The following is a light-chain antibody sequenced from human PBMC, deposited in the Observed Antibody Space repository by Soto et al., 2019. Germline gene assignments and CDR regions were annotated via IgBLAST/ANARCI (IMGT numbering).Light chain of an antibody. J-gene: IGLJ2*01. V-gene: IGLV2-11*01. Sequence: QSVLTQPRSVSGSPGQSVTISCTGTSSDVGGYNYVSWYQHHQGKAPKLMIYDVNKRPSGVPDRFSASKSGNTASLTISGLQADDEADYYCCSYAGFVVFGGGTKLTVL. CDR2: DVN. CDR3: CSYAGFVV. CDR1: SSDVGGYNY.